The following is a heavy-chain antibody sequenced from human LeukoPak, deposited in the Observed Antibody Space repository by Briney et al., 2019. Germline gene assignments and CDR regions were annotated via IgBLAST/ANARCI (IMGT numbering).Heavy chain of an antibody. D-gene: IGHD3-3*01. CDR3: ASQYYDFWSGYQPGNNWFDP. J-gene: IGHJ5*02. CDR1: GGSISSSSYY. CDR2: IYYSGST. Sequence: PSETLSLTCTVSGGSISSSSYYWGWIRQPPGKGLEWIGSIYYSGSTYYNPSLKSRVTISVDTSKNQFSLKLSSVSAADTAVYYCASQYYDFWSGYQPGNNWFDPWGQGTLVTVSS. V-gene: IGHV4-39*07.